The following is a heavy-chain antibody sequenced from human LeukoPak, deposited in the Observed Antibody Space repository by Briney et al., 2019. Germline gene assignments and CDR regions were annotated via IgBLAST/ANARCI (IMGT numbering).Heavy chain of an antibody. V-gene: IGHV1-46*04. D-gene: IGHD3-22*01. Sequence: ASVQVSCKASGYTFTSYYMHWVRQAPGKGLAWMGIINHSGGSTSYAQKLRGRVTMTRDTSTSTVYMELSSLRAEDTAVYYCARVKPNYYDSSAYGTFDIWGQGTMVTVSS. J-gene: IGHJ3*02. CDR2: INHSGGST. CDR1: GYTFTSYY. CDR3: ARVKPNYYDSSAYGTFDI.